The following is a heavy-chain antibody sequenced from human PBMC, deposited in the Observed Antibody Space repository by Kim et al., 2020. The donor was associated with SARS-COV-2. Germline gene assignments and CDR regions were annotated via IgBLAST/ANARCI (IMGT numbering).Heavy chain of an antibody. D-gene: IGHD3-10*01. J-gene: IGHJ5*02. CDR1: GYTFTSYA. Sequence: ASVKVSCKASGYTFTSYAMHWVRQAPGQRLEWMGWINAGNGNTKYSQKFQGRVTITRDTSASTAYMELSSLRSEDTAVYYCARSPELLWFGSNWFDPWGQGTLVTVSS. CDR3: ARSPELLWFGSNWFDP. CDR2: INAGNGNT. V-gene: IGHV1-3*01.